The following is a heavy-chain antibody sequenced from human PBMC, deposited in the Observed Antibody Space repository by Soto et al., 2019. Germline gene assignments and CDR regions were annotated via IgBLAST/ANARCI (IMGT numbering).Heavy chain of an antibody. D-gene: IGHD2-21*01. V-gene: IGHV3-7*04. CDR1: GFTFSTYW. CDR2: IKQDGSEK. Sequence: EVQLVESGGGLVQPGGSLRLSCAASGFTFSTYWMPWVRQAPGKGLEWVANIKQDGSEKYYVDSVKGRFTISRDNAKNSLYLQMNSLRAEDTGVYYCAGALWANLWDYWGQGTLVTVSS. CDR3: AGALWANLWDY. J-gene: IGHJ4*02.